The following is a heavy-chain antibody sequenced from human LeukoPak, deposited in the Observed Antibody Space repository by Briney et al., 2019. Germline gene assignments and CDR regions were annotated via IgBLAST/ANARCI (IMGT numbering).Heavy chain of an antibody. D-gene: IGHD3-10*01. CDR1: GVTLSTAF. J-gene: IGHJ3*02. CDR2: NNPSVSST. Sequence: ASVKVSCKASGVTLSTAFLQCVRQAPGQGLEWMGVNNPSVSSTTYAQKFQGRVTMTRDTPTSTVHMEMSSVRSDVYAWDYCAPGSDYEKNAFDIWGQGTMVTVSS. V-gene: IGHV1-46*01. CDR3: APGSDYEKNAFDI.